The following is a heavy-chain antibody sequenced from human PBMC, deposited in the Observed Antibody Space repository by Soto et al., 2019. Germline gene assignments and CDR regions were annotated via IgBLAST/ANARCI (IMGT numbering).Heavy chain of an antibody. Sequence: ASVKVSCKVSGYTRTELSMHWVRQAPGKGLEWMGGFDPEDGETIYAQKFQGRVTMTEDTSTDTAYMELSSLRSEDTAVYYCATDRMITFGGVIVMNAFDIWGQGTMVTVSS. D-gene: IGHD3-16*02. CDR3: ATDRMITFGGVIVMNAFDI. CDR1: GYTRTELS. J-gene: IGHJ3*02. CDR2: FDPEDGET. V-gene: IGHV1-24*01.